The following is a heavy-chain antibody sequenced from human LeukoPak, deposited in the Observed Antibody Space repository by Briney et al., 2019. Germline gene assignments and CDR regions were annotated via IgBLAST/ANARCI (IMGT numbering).Heavy chain of an antibody. D-gene: IGHD1-14*01. CDR2: VYSGGGT. V-gene: IGHV4-61*10. Sequence: SEPLSLPCTVCGGSISSGSYYWRGIPQSAGRGREWFGRVYSGGGTNYNPSLKSRVTISVDTSKNQFSLKLSSVTAADTAVYYCARASITYYYYYYMGVWGKGTTVTVSS. J-gene: IGHJ6*03. CDR1: GGSISSGSYY. CDR3: ARASITYYYYYYMGV.